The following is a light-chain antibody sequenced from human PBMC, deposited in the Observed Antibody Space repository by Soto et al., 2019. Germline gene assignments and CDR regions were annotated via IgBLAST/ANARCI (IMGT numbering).Light chain of an antibody. Sequence: EVVMTQSPATLSVSPGERVTLSCRASQSININLAWYQQKPGQAPRVLIYGASTRASGIPARFSGSGSGTDFTLTISSLETDDFAFYYCQQYQNWPPLSFGGGTRVEIK. CDR1: QSININ. J-gene: IGKJ4*01. V-gene: IGKV3D-15*01. CDR2: GAS. CDR3: QQYQNWPPLS.